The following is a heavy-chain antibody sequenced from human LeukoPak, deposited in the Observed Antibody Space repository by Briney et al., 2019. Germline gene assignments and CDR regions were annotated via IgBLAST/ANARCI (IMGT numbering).Heavy chain of an antibody. J-gene: IGHJ6*03. CDR2: IYYSGST. CDR1: GGSISCSSYY. V-gene: IGHV4-39*01. D-gene: IGHD3-3*01. Sequence: SETLSLTCTVSGGSISCSSYYWGWIRQPPWKGLEWIGSIYYSGSTYYNPSLKSRVTISVDTSKNQFSLKLSSVTAADTAVYYCASQPTLGYDFWSGATGEYYYYYYYMDVWGKGTTVTVSS. CDR3: ASQPTLGYDFWSGATGEYYYYYYYMDV.